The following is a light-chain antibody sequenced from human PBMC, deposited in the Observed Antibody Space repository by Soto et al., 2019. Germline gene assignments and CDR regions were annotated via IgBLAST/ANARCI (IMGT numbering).Light chain of an antibody. CDR1: QGIRND. V-gene: IGKV1-6*01. CDR2: AAS. CDR3: LQDYNYPWT. J-gene: IGKJ1*01. Sequence: AIKMTQSPSSLSASPGERATITCRASQGIRNDLGWYQQKPGKAPKLLIYAASSLQSGVPSRFSGSGSGTDFTLTISSLQPEEFATYYCLQDYNYPWTFGQGTKVDIK.